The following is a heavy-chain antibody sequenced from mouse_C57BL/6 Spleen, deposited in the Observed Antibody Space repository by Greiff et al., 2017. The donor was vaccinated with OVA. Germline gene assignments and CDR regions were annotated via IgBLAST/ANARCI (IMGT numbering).Heavy chain of an antibody. Sequence: VQRVESGAELVKPGASVKISCKASGYAFSSYWMNWVKQRPGKGLEWIGQIYPGDGDTNYNGKFKGKATLTADKSSSTAYMQLSSLTSEDSAVYFCARSEGNDAMDYWGQGTSVTVSS. CDR1: GYAFSSYW. D-gene: IGHD2-1*01. J-gene: IGHJ4*01. V-gene: IGHV1-80*01. CDR3: ARSEGNDAMDY. CDR2: IYPGDGDT.